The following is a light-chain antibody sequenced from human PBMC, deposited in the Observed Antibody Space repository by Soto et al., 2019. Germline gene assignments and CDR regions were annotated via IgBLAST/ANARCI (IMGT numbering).Light chain of an antibody. V-gene: IGKV3-11*01. CDR1: QSISID. CDR3: QQRGNWPRTWA. Sequence: EIVLTQSPVTLSLSPGEGATLSCKASQSISIDLAWYQQKPGQVPRLLIYDASSRATGIPGRFTGSGSGTDFTLNISSLEPEDFAVYYGQQRGNWPRTWAFGQGTKVEV. J-gene: IGKJ1*01. CDR2: DAS.